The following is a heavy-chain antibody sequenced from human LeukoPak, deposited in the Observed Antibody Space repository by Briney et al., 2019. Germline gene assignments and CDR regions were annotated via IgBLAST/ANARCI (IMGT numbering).Heavy chain of an antibody. V-gene: IGHV1-69*05. J-gene: IGHJ5*02. Sequence: VASVKVSCKASGGTFSSYATSWVRQAPGQGLEWMGRIIPIFGTANYAQKFQGRVTITTDESTSTAYMELSSLRSEDTAVYYCAWTRSSSWQNWFDPWGQGTLVTVSS. D-gene: IGHD6-13*01. CDR3: AWTRSSSWQNWFDP. CDR1: GGTFSSYA. CDR2: IIPIFGTA.